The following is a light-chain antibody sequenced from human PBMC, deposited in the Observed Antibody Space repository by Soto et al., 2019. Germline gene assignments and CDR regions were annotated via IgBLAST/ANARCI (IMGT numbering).Light chain of an antibody. J-gene: IGLJ2*01. CDR2: ELS. CDR1: SSDFGGYNY. CDR3: SSYAGSTGV. V-gene: IGLV2-8*01. Sequence: QSALTQPPSASGSPGQSVTLSCTGTSSDFGGYNYVSWYQQHPGKAPQLMIYELSKRPSGVPDRFSGSKSGNTASMTVSGLQSEDEADDLCSSYAGSTGVFGGGTKLT.